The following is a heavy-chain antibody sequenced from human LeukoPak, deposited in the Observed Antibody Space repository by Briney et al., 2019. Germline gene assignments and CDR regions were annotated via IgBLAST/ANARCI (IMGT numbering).Heavy chain of an antibody. CDR3: ARLGIVVVPAA. CDR1: GGSFSGYY. V-gene: IGHV4-34*01. CDR2: INHSGST. Sequence: SETLSLTCAVYGGSFSGYYWSWIRQPPGKGLEWIGEINHSGSTNYNPSLKSRVTISVDTSKNQFSLKLSSVTAADTAVYYCARLGIVVVPAAWGQGTLVTVSS. J-gene: IGHJ5*02. D-gene: IGHD2-2*01.